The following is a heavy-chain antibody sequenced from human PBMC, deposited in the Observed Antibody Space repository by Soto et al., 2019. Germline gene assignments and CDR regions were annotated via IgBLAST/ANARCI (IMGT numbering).Heavy chain of an antibody. V-gene: IGHV5-51*01. CDR1: RYSFTSYW. CDR2: IYPGDSDT. CDR3: ARHGGYCSSTSCYSNWFDP. J-gene: IGHJ5*02. D-gene: IGHD2-2*01. Sequence: PGESLKISCKGSRYSFTSYWIGWVRQMPGKGLEWMGIIYPGDSDTRYSPSFQGQVTISADKSISTAYLQWSSLKASDTAMYYCARHGGYCSSTSCYSNWFDPWGQGTLVTVSS.